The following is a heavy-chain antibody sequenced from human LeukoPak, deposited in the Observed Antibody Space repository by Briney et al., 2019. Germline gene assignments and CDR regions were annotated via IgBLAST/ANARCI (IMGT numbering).Heavy chain of an antibody. V-gene: IGHV3-33*01. CDR2: IWCDGSNK. Sequence: GGSLRLSCAASGFTFSSYGMHWVRQAPGKGLEWVAVIWCDGSNKYYADSVKGRFTISRDNSKNTLYLQMNSLRAEDTAVYYCARGGRAYYGSGSYPGDYWGQGTLVTVSS. CDR3: ARGGRAYYGSGSYPGDY. CDR1: GFTFSSYG. J-gene: IGHJ4*02. D-gene: IGHD3-10*01.